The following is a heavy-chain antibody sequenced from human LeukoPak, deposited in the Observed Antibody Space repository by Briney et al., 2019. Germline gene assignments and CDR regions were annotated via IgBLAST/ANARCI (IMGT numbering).Heavy chain of an antibody. J-gene: IGHJ4*02. Sequence: PGGSLTLSCAASGFTFSSYSMNWVRQAPGKGLEWVSSISSSSSYIYYADSVKGRFTISRDNAKNSLYLQMNSLRAEDTAVYYCARTYCSSTSCYINLVDYWGRGTLVTVSS. V-gene: IGHV3-21*01. CDR1: GFTFSSYS. CDR2: ISSSSSYI. CDR3: ARTYCSSTSCYINLVDY. D-gene: IGHD2-2*02.